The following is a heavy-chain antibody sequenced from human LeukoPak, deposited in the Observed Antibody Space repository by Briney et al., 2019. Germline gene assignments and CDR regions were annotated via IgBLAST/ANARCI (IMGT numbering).Heavy chain of an antibody. CDR1: GFSFTDYP. V-gene: IGHV3-48*02. CDR2: IRTSAEGANYA. Sequence: GGSLRLSCATSGFSFTDYPKNWVRQAPGKGLEWVSNIRTSAEGANYAYYADSVKGRVTISRDDAKNTLYLHMNSLRDDDTAVYYCASDQRYAFDYWGQGILVTVSS. J-gene: IGHJ4*02. D-gene: IGHD3-9*01. CDR3: ASDQRYAFDY.